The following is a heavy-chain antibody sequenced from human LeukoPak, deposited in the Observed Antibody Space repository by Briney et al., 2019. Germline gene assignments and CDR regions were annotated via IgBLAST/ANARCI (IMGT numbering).Heavy chain of an antibody. D-gene: IGHD3-9*01. V-gene: IGHV1-46*01. Sequence: GASVKVSCKASGYTFTSYYMHWVRQAPGQGLEWMGIINPSGGSTNYAQKFQGRVTMTRDTSTSTVYMELTRLRFDDTALYYCARASNFDIWTGYYSDALDLWGQGTLVTVSS. CDR1: GYTFTSYY. J-gene: IGHJ3*01. CDR3: ARASNFDIWTGYYSDALDL. CDR2: INPSGGST.